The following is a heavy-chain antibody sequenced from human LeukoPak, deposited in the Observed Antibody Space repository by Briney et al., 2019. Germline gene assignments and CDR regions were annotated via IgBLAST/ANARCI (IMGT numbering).Heavy chain of an antibody. Sequence: GGSLRLSCAASGFTFSSFAMSWVRQAPGKGLEWVSAISGNGFSANYADSVKGRFTISRDNSKNTLYLQMNSLRVEDTAGYYCAKIVGATIHHYYYYMDVWGKGTTVTASS. D-gene: IGHD1-26*01. CDR3: AKIVGATIHHYYYYMDV. CDR1: GFTFSSFA. J-gene: IGHJ6*03. V-gene: IGHV3-23*01. CDR2: ISGNGFSA.